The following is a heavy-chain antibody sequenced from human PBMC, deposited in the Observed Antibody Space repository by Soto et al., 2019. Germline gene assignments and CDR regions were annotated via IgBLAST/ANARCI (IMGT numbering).Heavy chain of an antibody. CDR2: LSGGGANT. D-gene: IGHD5-12*01. CDR1: GFTFSTYS. Sequence: EVQLFESGGGLVQPGESLRLSCAASGFTFSTYSMAWVRQAPGKGLAWVSGLSGGGANTFYADSVKGRFTISVDNSKNTVYLQMNSLRVEDTAVYYCARWDGYGDEWGQGTLVTVSS. V-gene: IGHV3-23*01. CDR3: ARWDGYGDE. J-gene: IGHJ4*02.